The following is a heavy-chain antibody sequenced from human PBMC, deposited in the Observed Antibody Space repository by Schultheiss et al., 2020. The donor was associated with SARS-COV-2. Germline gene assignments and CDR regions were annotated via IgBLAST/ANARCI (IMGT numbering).Heavy chain of an antibody. CDR2: IYYSGST. CDR1: GGSISSYY. J-gene: IGHJ6*02. D-gene: IGHD3-3*01. Sequence: SETLSLTCTVSGGSISSYYWSWIRQPPGKGLEWIGYIYYSGSTNYNPSLKSRVTISVDTSKNQFSLKLSSVTAADTAVYYCARAHPGYDFWSGYLDYYYYGMDVWGQGTTVTVSS. V-gene: IGHV4-59*01. CDR3: ARAHPGYDFWSGYLDYYYYGMDV.